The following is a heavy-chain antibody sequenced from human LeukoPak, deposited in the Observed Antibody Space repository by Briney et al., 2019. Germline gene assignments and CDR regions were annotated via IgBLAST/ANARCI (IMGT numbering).Heavy chain of an antibody. J-gene: IGHJ4*02. Sequence: SVTLSLTCTVSGGSISSYYWSWIRQPPGKGLEWIGNNDYTGGANYNPSLKSRVTILVDTSKNQFSLKLISVTAADTAVYFCARNGPHYYDNSGYLDSWGQGALVTVSS. V-gene: IGHV4-59*01. CDR3: ARNGPHYYDNSGYLDS. CDR2: NDYTGGA. CDR1: GGSISSYY. D-gene: IGHD3-22*01.